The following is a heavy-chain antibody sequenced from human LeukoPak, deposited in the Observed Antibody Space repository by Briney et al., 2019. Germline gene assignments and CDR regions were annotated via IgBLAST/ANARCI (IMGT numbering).Heavy chain of an antibody. J-gene: IGHJ6*02. Sequence: GGSLRLSCAASGFTFSNAWMSWVRQAPGKGLDWVGRIKSKFDGGTTDYAAPVKGRFTISRDDSENTLYLEMNSLKTEDTAVYYCAKGTMVRGVFYYYYGMDVWGQGTTVTVSS. CDR1: GFTFSNAW. CDR3: AKGTMVRGVFYYYYGMDV. V-gene: IGHV3-15*01. CDR2: IKSKFDGGTT. D-gene: IGHD3-10*01.